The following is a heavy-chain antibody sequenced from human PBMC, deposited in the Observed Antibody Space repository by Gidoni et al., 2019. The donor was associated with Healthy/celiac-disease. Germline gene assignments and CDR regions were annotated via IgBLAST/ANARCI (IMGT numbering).Heavy chain of an antibody. CDR1: GGSISSYY. CDR3: AREADYSNAFDY. D-gene: IGHD4-4*01. V-gene: IGHV4-59*01. Sequence: QVQLQESGPGLVKPSETLSLPCTFSGGSISSYYWSWIRQPPGKGLEWIGYIYYRGSTNYNPSLKSRVTISVDTSKNQFSLKLSSVTAADTAVYYCAREADYSNAFDYWGQGTLVTVSS. CDR2: IYYRGST. J-gene: IGHJ4*02.